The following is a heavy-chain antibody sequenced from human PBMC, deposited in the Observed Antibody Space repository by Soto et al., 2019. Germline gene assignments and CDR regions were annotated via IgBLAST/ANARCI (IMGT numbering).Heavy chain of an antibody. CDR2: INSDGSST. CDR3: ARGYSDAIGYYFDY. V-gene: IGHV3-74*01. D-gene: IGHD2-15*01. J-gene: IGHJ4*02. CDR1: GFTFSSYW. Sequence: GGSLRLSCAASGFTFSSYWRHWVRQAPGKGLVWVSRINSDGSSTSYADSVKGRFTISRDNAKNTLYLQMNSLRAEDTAVYYGARGYSDAIGYYFDYWGQGTLVTVSS.